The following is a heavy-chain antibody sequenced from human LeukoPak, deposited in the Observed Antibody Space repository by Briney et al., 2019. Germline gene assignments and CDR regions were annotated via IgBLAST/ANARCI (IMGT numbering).Heavy chain of an antibody. CDR1: GYTFTGYY. V-gene: IGHV1-2*05. J-gene: IGHJ6*03. CDR2: INPNSGGT. Sequence: GASVKVSCKASGYTFTGYYMHWVRQAPGQGLEWMGRINPNSGGTNYAQKFQGRVTMTRDTSISTAYMELSRVRSDDTGVYYCARDPPTVAFYYMDVWGKGTTVTVSS. D-gene: IGHD4-23*01. CDR3: ARDPPTVAFYYMDV.